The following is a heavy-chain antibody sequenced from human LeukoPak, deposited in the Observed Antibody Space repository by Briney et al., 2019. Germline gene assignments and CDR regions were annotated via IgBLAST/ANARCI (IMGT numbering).Heavy chain of an antibody. V-gene: IGHV3-66*01. Sequence: GGSLRLSCEASGFTVSTNYMNWVRQAPGKGPEWVAVIYSSGVTYYSDAVKGRFTITRDNSKNTVNLQMTSLRADDTAVYYCARLWSNYGNSFDSWGQGTLVTVAS. CDR1: GFTVSTNY. CDR2: IYSSGVT. J-gene: IGHJ4*02. CDR3: ARLWSNYGNSFDS. D-gene: IGHD4-17*01.